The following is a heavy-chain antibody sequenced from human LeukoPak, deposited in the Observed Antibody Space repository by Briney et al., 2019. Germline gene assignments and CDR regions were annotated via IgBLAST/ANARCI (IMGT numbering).Heavy chain of an antibody. CDR2: INTDGSST. CDR1: GYTFSNYW. V-gene: IGHV3-74*01. CDR3: TRDTCGARDS. Sequence: GSLRLSCAASGYTFSNYWMHLVRQGPGKGLVWVSRINTDGSSTNYADSVRGRFTISRDNAKNMLYLQMNSLRAEDTAVYYCTRDTCGARDSWGQGTLVIVSS. D-gene: IGHD4-17*01. J-gene: IGHJ4*02.